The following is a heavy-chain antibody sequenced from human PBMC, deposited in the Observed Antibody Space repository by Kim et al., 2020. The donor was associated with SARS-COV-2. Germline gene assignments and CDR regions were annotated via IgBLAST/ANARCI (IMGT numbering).Heavy chain of an antibody. V-gene: IGHV1-3*01. CDR3: AKVGRRGAVPGLFSYYAMDV. CDR1: GYTFTSYT. D-gene: IGHD6-19*01. J-gene: IGHJ6*02. Sequence: ASVKVSCKASGYTFTSYTIHWVRQAPGHSLEWMGWINAGNGNTKYSQKFQDRVSITTDTSASTASMELSSLRSEDTAVYYCAKVGRRGAVPGLFSYYAMDVWGQGTTVTVSS. CDR2: INAGNGNT.